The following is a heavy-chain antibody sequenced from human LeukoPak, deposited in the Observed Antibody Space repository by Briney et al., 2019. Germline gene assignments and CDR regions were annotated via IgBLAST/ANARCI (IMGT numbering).Heavy chain of an antibody. CDR3: ARDEASGYYYYMDV. J-gene: IGHJ6*03. CDR1: GGSISSYY. CDR2: IYYSGST. Sequence: SETLSLTCTVSGGSISSYYWSWIRQPPGKGLEWIGYIYYSGSTSYNPSLKSRVTMSVDTSKNQFSLKLSSVTAADTAVYYCARDEASGYYYYMDVWGKGTTVTVSS. V-gene: IGHV4-59*12. D-gene: IGHD1-26*01.